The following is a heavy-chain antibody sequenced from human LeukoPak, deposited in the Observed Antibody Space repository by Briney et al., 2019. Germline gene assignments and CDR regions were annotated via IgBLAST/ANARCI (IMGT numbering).Heavy chain of an antibody. Sequence: ASVKVSCKASGYTFTSYYMHWVRQAPGQGLEWMGIINPSGGSTSYAQKFQGRVTMTRDMSTSTVYMELSSLRSEDTAVYYCARECMLVPYYYYYMDVWGKGTTVTVSS. CDR1: GYTFTSYY. CDR3: ARECMLVPYYYYYMDV. V-gene: IGHV1-46*01. CDR2: INPSGGST. J-gene: IGHJ6*03. D-gene: IGHD6-13*01.